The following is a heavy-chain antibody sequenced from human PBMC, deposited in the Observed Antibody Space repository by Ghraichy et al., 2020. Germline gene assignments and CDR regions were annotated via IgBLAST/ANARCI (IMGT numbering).Heavy chain of an antibody. Sequence: SETLSLTCAAYGGSFSGYYWSWIRQPPGKGLEWIGEITHSGSTNCDPSLKSRVTISVDTSKNHFSLKLTSVTAADTAVYYCARGRGYYDNSGYSPFDYWGQGTLVTVSS. J-gene: IGHJ4*02. CDR3: ARGRGYYDNSGYSPFDY. D-gene: IGHD3-22*01. V-gene: IGHV4-34*01. CDR1: GGSFSGYY. CDR2: ITHSGST.